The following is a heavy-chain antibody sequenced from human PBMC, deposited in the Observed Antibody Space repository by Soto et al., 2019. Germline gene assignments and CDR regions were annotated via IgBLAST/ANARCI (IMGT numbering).Heavy chain of an antibody. Sequence: GSVKVACKASGYNFTRYTMNWVRQAPGQRLEWMGIINPSGGSTSYAQKFKGRVTMTRDTSTSTVYMELSSLRSEDTSVYYCARDSIESITGTTSDYWGQGTLVTVPS. CDR3: ARDSIESITGTTSDY. CDR2: INPSGGST. D-gene: IGHD1-20*01. V-gene: IGHV1-46*01. J-gene: IGHJ4*02. CDR1: GYNFTRYT.